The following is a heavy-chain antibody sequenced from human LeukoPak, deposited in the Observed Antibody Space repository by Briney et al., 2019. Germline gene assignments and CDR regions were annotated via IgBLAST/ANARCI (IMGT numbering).Heavy chain of an antibody. V-gene: IGHV1-24*01. J-gene: IGHJ4*02. CDR1: GYTLTELS. CDR2: FDPEDGET. D-gene: IGHD3-10*01. CDR3: ATDHPRYYYGSGSYPN. Sequence: ASVKVSCKVSGYTLTELSMHWVRQAPGKGLEWMGGFDPEDGETIYAQKFQGRVTMTEDTSTETAYMELSSLRSEDTAVYYCATDHPRYYYGSGSYPNWGQGTLVTVSS.